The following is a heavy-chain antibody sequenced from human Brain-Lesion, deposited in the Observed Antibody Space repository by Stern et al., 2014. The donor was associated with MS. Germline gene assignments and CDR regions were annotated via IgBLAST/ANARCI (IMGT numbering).Heavy chain of an antibody. J-gene: IGHJ4*02. V-gene: IGHV3-9*01. D-gene: IGHD1-14*01. Sequence: EVQLLESGGDLVQPGRSLRISCAAFGFTLDDYAMHWVRQAPGKGLEWVAGISWNSGTIGYADSVKGRFTTSRDNAYSSLYLQMNSLRPEDTALYYCARDITGSSAYFAYWGQGTLVTVSS. CDR2: ISWNSGTI. CDR3: ARDITGSSAYFAY. CDR1: GFTLDDYA.